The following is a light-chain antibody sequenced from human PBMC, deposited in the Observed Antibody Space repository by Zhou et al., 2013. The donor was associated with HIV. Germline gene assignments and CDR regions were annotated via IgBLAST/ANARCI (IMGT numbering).Light chain of an antibody. CDR2: KAS. J-gene: IGKJ2*01. Sequence: DIQMTQSPSTLSASVGDRVTITCRASQSISTWLAWYQQKPGKAPKLLIYKASSLESGVPSRFSGSGSGTEFTLTINSLQPDDFAIYYCQQYNSYLYTFGQGTKLEIK. CDR1: QSISTW. CDR3: QQYNSYLYT. V-gene: IGKV1-5*03.